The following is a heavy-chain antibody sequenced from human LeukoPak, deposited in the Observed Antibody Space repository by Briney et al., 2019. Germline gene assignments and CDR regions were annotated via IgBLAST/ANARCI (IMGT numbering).Heavy chain of an antibody. J-gene: IGHJ6*03. CDR1: GYTFTGYY. V-gene: IGHV1-2*02. CDR3: ARVIGGSGSYYTYYYYYMDV. D-gene: IGHD3-10*01. CDR2: INPNSGGT. Sequence: ASVKVSCKASGYTFTGYYMHWVRQAPGQGLEWMGWINPNSGGTNYAQKFQGRVTMTRDTSISTAYMELSRLRSDDTAVYYCARVIGGSGSYYTYYYYYMDVWGKGTTVTVSS.